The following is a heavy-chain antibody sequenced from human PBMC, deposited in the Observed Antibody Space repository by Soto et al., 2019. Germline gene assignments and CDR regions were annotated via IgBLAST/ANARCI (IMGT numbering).Heavy chain of an antibody. D-gene: IGHD4-17*01. CDR1: GYTFTNYG. J-gene: IGHJ5*02. Sequence: QVQLVQSGTEVRKPGASVKVSCKASGYTFTNYGINWVRQAPGQGLEWMGWISTYNVNTYYAQKFKGRATLTTDTSTNTAYMELRSRTSDDTAVYYCARALTVTTSLDLWGLGTLVTFSS. V-gene: IGHV1-18*04. CDR3: ARALTVTTSLDL. CDR2: ISTYNVNT.